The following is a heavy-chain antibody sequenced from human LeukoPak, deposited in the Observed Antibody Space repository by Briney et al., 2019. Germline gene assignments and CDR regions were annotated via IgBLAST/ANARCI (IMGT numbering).Heavy chain of an antibody. CDR2: TYWNDDE. V-gene: IGHV2-5*01. J-gene: IGHJ4*02. D-gene: IGHD2-2*01. CDR3: AHRPAYRLHFDY. Sequence: SGPTLVKPTQTLTLTCTFSGFSLSTSGVGVGWIRQPPGKALEWLALTYWNDDERYSPSLKSRLTITKDTSKNQVVLTMTNMDPVDTATHHCAHRPAYRLHFDYWGQGTLVTVSS. CDR1: GFSLSTSGVG.